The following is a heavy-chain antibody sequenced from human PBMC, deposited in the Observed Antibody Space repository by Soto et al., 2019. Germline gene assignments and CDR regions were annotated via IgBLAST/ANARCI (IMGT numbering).Heavy chain of an antibody. CDR3: ARYSVVVTATYAFDI. Sequence: QVQLVESGGGVVQPGRSLRLSCAASGFTFSSYAMHWVRQAPGKGLEWVAVISYDGSDKYYADSVKGRFTISRDNSKNTRYRQMSSLRAEETAVYYCARYSVVVTATYAFDIWGQGTMVTVSS. D-gene: IGHD2-21*02. J-gene: IGHJ3*02. V-gene: IGHV3-30-3*01. CDR2: ISYDGSDK. CDR1: GFTFSSYA.